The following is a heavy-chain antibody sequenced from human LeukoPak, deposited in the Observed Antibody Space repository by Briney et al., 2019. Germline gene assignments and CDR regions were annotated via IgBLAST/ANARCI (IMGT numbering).Heavy chain of an antibody. Sequence: PSQTLSLTCTVSGGSISSGDYYWSWIRQPPGKGLEWIGYIYYSGSTYYNPSLKSRVTISVDTSKNQFSPKLSSVTAADTAVYYCAGAGYYDILTDLFYYYGMDVWGKGTTVTVSS. V-gene: IGHV4-30-4*01. CDR1: GGSISSGDYY. J-gene: IGHJ6*04. CDR3: AGAGYYDILTDLFYYYGMDV. D-gene: IGHD3-9*01. CDR2: IYYSGST.